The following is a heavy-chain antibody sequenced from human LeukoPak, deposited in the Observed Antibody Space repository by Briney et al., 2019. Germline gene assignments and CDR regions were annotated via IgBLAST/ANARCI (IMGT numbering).Heavy chain of an antibody. J-gene: IGHJ5*02. CDR1: GVSITSRHY. Sequence: SETLSLTCSVSGVSITSRHYWGWIRQSPGKGLEWIGSTSHSDSPYYNPSLESRVTISLDTSRNQFSLKLTSVTAADTAVYYCARDFGETSLPNWFDPWGQGTLVIVSS. D-gene: IGHD3-16*01. V-gene: IGHV4-38-2*02. CDR3: ARDFGETSLPNWFDP. CDR2: TSHSDSP.